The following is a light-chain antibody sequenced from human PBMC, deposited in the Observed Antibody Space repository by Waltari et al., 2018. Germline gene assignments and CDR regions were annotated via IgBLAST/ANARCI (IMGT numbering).Light chain of an antibody. Sequence: DIVLTQSPATLSLSPGERATLSCRASQIVATHLAWYQQKPGQAPRLLIYDASARATRIPARFSGSGSGTDFSLTISTLEPEDFAIYHCHHRSARDTFGQGTRLEIK. CDR3: HHRSARDT. CDR1: QIVATH. CDR2: DAS. V-gene: IGKV3-11*01. J-gene: IGKJ5*01.